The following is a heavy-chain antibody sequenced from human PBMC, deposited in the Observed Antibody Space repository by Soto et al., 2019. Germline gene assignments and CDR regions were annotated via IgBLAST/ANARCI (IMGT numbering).Heavy chain of an antibody. CDR2: ISYDGSNK. CDR1: GFTFSSYG. J-gene: IGHJ4*02. D-gene: IGHD3-16*01. V-gene: IGHV3-30*03. Sequence: QVQLVESGGGVVQPGRSLRLSCAASGFTFSSYGMHWVRQAPGKGLEWVAVISYDGSNKYYADSVKGRFTISRDNSKNTLYLQMNSLRAEVTAVYYCAGEGPRGYFDYWGQGTLVTVSS. CDR3: AGEGPRGYFDY.